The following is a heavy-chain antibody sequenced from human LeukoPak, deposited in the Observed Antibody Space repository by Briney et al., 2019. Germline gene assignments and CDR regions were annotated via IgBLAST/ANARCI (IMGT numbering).Heavy chain of an antibody. V-gene: IGHV1-69*13. CDR1: GGTFGSYA. CDR3: ARGSQQLRWDGDY. J-gene: IGHJ4*02. Sequence: SVKVSCKASGGTFGSYAISWLRQAPGQGLEWMGGIIPIFGTANYAQKFQGRVTITADESTSTAYMELSSLRSEDTAVYYCARGSQQLRWDGDYWGQGTLVTVSS. D-gene: IGHD6-13*01. CDR2: IIPIFGTA.